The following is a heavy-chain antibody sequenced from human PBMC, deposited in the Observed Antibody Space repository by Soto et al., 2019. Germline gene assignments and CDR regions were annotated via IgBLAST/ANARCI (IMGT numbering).Heavy chain of an antibody. CDR3: ARRSSGWYFDY. D-gene: IGHD6-19*01. Sequence: EVQLLESGGGLVQPGGSLRLSCAAPGFTFSNYAMNWVRQAPGKGLEWVSVISGSGGSTYYADSVKGRFTISSDNSKNTLYLQMNSLRGEAPAVYYCARRSSGWYFDYWGQGTLVTVSS. CDR2: ISGSGGST. CDR1: GFTFSNYA. V-gene: IGHV3-23*01. J-gene: IGHJ4*02.